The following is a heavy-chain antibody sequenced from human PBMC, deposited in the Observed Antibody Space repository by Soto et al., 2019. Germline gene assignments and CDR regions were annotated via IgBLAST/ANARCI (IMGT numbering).Heavy chain of an antibody. CDR1: GFTFSSYV. J-gene: IGHJ5*02. Sequence: EGCLRLSCAASGFTFSSYVMSWVRQAPGKGLEWVSAISGSGGSTYNADSVKGRFTISRDNSKNTLYLQMNSLRAEDTAVYYCATSSDWYNWFDPWGQGTLVTVSS. CDR2: ISGSGGST. D-gene: IGHD6-19*01. V-gene: IGHV3-23*01. CDR3: ATSSDWYNWFDP.